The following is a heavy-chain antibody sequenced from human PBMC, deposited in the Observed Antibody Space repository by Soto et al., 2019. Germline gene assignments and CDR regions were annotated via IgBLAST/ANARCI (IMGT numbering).Heavy chain of an antibody. V-gene: IGHV1-3*01. Sequence: GASVKVSCKASGYTFTSYGIHWVRQAPGQRLEWMGWINAANGDTKSSPKFQGRVTLTRDTSASTAYTELSSLRSEDTAVYYCVRRHVSATGIDWFYPWGQGTLVTVSS. CDR3: VRRHVSATGIDWFYP. J-gene: IGHJ5*02. CDR2: INAANGDT. D-gene: IGHD6-13*01. CDR1: GYTFTSYG.